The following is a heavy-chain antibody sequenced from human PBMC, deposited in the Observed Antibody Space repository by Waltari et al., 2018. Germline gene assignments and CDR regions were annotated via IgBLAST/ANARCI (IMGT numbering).Heavy chain of an antibody. D-gene: IGHD6-19*01. V-gene: IGHV4-39*07. CDR2: IYYSGST. J-gene: IGHJ4*02. CDR1: GGPISSRSYY. CDR3: ARQEWLALDY. Sequence: QLQLQESGPGLVKPSETLSLTCTFSGGPISSRSYYWGWIRQPPGKGLEWIGSIYYSGSTYYNPSLKSRVTISVDTSKNQFSLKLSSVTAADTAVYYCARQEWLALDYWGQGTLVTVSS.